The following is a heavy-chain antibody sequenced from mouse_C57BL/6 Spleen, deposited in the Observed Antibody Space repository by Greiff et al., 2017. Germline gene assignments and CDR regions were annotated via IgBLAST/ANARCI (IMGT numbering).Heavy chain of an antibody. CDR3: ARGYYDGRYYFDY. Sequence: EVKLMESEGGLVQPGSSMKLSCTASGFTFSDYYMAWVRQVPEKGLDWVANINSDGSSTYYLDSLKSRFIISRDNATNILYLQMSSLTSEDTATYYCARGYYDGRYYFDYWGQGTTLTVSS. CDR1: GFTFSDYY. CDR2: INSDGSST. D-gene: IGHD1-1*01. V-gene: IGHV5-16*01. J-gene: IGHJ2*01.